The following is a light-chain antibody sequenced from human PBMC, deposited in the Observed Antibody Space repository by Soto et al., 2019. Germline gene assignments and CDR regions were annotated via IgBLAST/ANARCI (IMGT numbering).Light chain of an antibody. J-gene: IGLJ1*01. V-gene: IGLV1-47*01. CDR3: AKWDDSLRVYV. CDR1: NSRSGSNY. CDR2: RND. Sequence: QSVLPQPPSASGTPGQRVTISCSTSNSRSGSNYVYWYQQLPGAAPKLLIYRNDQRPSGVPDRFSGSKSGTSASLAIRGLRSEDEGDYFCAKWDDSLRVYVFGSGTKLTVL.